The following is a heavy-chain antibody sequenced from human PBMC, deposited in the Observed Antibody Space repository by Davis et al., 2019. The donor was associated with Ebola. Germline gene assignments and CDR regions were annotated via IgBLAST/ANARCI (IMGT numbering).Heavy chain of an antibody. Sequence: PGGSLRLSCAASGFTFSSYAMSWVRQAPGKGLEWVSAISGSGGSTYYADSVKGRFTIPRDNSKNTLYLQMNSLRAEDTAVYYCAKDRLLWFGEANYFDYWGQGTLVTVSS. CDR3: AKDRLLWFGEANYFDY. CDR2: ISGSGGST. CDR1: GFTFSSYA. J-gene: IGHJ4*02. D-gene: IGHD3-10*01. V-gene: IGHV3-23*01.